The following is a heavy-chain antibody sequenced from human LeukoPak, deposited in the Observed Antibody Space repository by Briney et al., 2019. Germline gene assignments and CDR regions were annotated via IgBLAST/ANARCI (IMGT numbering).Heavy chain of an antibody. D-gene: IGHD3-16*02. J-gene: IGHJ4*02. V-gene: IGHV3-74*01. CDR2: INSDGSST. CDR3: ARETDVWGSYRSYYFDY. Sequence: GGSLRLSCAASGFTFSSSGMHWVRQAPGKGLVWVSRINSDGSSTSYADSVKGRFTISRDNAKNTLYLQMNSLRAEDTAVYYCARETDVWGSYRSYYFDYWGQGTLVTVSS. CDR1: GFTFSSSG.